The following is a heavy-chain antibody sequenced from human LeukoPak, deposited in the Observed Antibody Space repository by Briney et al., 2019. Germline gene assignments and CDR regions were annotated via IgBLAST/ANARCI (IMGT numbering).Heavy chain of an antibody. J-gene: IGHJ3*02. V-gene: IGHV1-8*01. Sequence: GASVKVSRKASGYTFTSYDINWVRQATGQGLEWMGWMNPNSGNTGYAQKFQGRVTMTRNTSISTAYMELSSLRSEDTAVYYCARFRVAGNAFDIWGQGTMVTVSS. D-gene: IGHD6-19*01. CDR1: GYTFTSYD. CDR3: ARFRVAGNAFDI. CDR2: MNPNSGNT.